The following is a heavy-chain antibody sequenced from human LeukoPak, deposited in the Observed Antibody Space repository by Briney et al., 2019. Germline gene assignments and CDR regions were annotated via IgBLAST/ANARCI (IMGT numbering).Heavy chain of an antibody. V-gene: IGHV4-39*01. CDR3: GKQFIPDYGSASSFEY. Sequence: KPSETLSLTCTVSGGSFSSSSFYWGWIRQPPGKGLEWVRSIYYSGSTYYNPSLKGRVTISVDTSKIQFSLKVRSVTAADTAVYYCGKQFIPDYGSASSFEYWGQGTLVTVSS. J-gene: IGHJ4*02. CDR1: GGSFSSSSFY. D-gene: IGHD3-10*01. CDR2: IYYSGST.